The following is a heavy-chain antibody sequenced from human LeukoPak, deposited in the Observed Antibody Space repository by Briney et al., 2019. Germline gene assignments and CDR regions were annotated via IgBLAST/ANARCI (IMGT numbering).Heavy chain of an antibody. D-gene: IGHD1-26*01. Sequence: PGGSLRLSCAASGFTFSSYWMHWVRQAPGKGLVWVSRINTDGSSTSYADSVKGRFTISRDNAKNTLYLQMNSLRAEDTAVYYCARGGSSGWFDPWGQGTLVTVSS. CDR2: INTDGSST. J-gene: IGHJ5*02. CDR3: ARGGSSGWFDP. CDR1: GFTFSSYW. V-gene: IGHV3-74*01.